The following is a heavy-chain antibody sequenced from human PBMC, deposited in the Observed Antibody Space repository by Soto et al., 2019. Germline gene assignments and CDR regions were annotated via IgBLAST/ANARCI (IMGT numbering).Heavy chain of an antibody. V-gene: IGHV4-39*01. CDR2: IYFSGST. CDR1: GVSITNTSYY. Sequence: QLQLQESGPGLVKPSETLSLTCPVSGVSITNTSYYWGWIRQPPGKGLEWIGTIYFSGSTFYNPSLKSRLTISVDTSKNQFSLRLSSVTAADTAVYYCARHGSYWGQGTLVAVSS. J-gene: IGHJ4*02. CDR3: ARHGSY.